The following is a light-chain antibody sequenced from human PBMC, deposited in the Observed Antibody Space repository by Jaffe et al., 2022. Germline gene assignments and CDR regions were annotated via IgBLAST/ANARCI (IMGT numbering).Light chain of an antibody. Sequence: DIVMTQSPDSLAVSLGERATINCKSSQSVLYSSNNKNYLSWYQQKPGQPPKLLIYWASTRESGVPDRFSGSGSGTDFTLTISSLQAEDVAVYYCQQYYNTPAALTFGGGTKVEIK. CDR1: QSVLYSSNNKNY. CDR2: WAS. CDR3: QQYYNTPAALT. J-gene: IGKJ4*01. V-gene: IGKV4-1*01.